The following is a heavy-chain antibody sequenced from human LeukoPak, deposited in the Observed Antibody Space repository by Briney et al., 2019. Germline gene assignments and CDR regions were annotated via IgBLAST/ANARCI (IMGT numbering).Heavy chain of an antibody. CDR2: INIGGTNT. CDR3: ATDGAGFDT. J-gene: IGHJ5*02. V-gene: IGHV3-11*01. Sequence: GGSLRLSCAASGFTFNDYNMSWSREAPGKGLEWLSYINIGGTNTHYADSVKGRFTISRDNAKKSLYLEMNNLRAEDTAVYYCATDGAGFDTWGQGVLVTVSS. CDR1: GFTFNDYN.